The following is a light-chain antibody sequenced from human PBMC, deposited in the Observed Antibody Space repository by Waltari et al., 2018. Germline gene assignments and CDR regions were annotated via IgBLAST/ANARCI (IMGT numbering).Light chain of an antibody. CDR1: QTLFYKFSNKIY. V-gene: IGKV4-1*01. Sequence: DIVMTQSPDSLAVSLGQRVTINCKSNQTLFYKFSNKIYLAWYQQKPGQAPKLLSHCLSTRESVVPARFSGSGSGTDFTLTISDLQPEDVAVYFCQQYYSSPYSFGQGTKVEIK. CDR3: QQYYSSPYS. CDR2: CLS. J-gene: IGKJ2*03.